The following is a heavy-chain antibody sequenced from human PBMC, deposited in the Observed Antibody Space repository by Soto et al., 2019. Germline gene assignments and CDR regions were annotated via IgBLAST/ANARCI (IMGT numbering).Heavy chain of an antibody. CDR2: IKSKTDGGTT. V-gene: IGHV3-15*01. Sequence: EVQLVESGGGLVKPGGSLRLSCVASGFTFNNAWMSWVRQAPGKGLEWVGRIKSKTDGGTTDYAAPVKGRFTISRDDSRDTLYLQMDSLENEDTAVYYCLGITVTGTRYFDLWGRGTLVIVSS. D-gene: IGHD6-19*01. CDR1: GFTFNNAW. CDR3: LGITVTGTRYFDL. J-gene: IGHJ2*01.